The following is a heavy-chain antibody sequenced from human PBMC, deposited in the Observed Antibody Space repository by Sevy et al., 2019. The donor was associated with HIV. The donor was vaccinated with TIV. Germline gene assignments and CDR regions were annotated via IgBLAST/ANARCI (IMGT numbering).Heavy chain of an antibody. D-gene: IGHD6-19*01. J-gene: IGHJ4*02. CDR3: ARSTPYSSGWYGIDY. V-gene: IGHV3-48*01. CDR2: ISRSSSTI. Sequence: GGSLRLSCAASGFTFSSYSMNWVRQAPGKGLEWVSYISRSSSTIYYVDSVKGGFTITRDNAKNSLYLQMNSLRAEDSIVYYCARSTPYSSGWYGIDYWGQGTLVTVSS. CDR1: GFTFSSYS.